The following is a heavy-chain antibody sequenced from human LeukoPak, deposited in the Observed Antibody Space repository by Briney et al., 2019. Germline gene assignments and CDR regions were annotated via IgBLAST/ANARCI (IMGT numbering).Heavy chain of an antibody. D-gene: IGHD5-18*01. Sequence: GGSLRLSCAASGFTFSSYGMHWVRQAPGKGLEWVAVISYDGSNKYYADSVKGRFTISRDNSKNTLYLQMNSLRAEDTAVYYCGKDLGGPTRNTAMVTFLFHYWGQGTLVTVSS. CDR3: GKDLGGPTRNTAMVTFLFHY. V-gene: IGHV3-30*18. J-gene: IGHJ4*02. CDR1: GFTFSSYG. CDR2: ISYDGSNK.